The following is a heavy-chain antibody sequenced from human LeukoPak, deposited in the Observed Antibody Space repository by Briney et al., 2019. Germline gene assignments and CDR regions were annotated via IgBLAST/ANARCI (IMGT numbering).Heavy chain of an antibody. CDR1: GFTFNSYS. Sequence: PGGSLRLSCAASGFTFNSYSMTWVRQTPGKGLECVANINQYGGEISYVDSVKGRFTISTDNAKNSLSLQMSSLRVEDTAVYYCVKGPLITAAGTYWGQGTLVTVSS. V-gene: IGHV3-7*03. CDR2: INQYGGEI. J-gene: IGHJ4*02. CDR3: VKGPLITAAGTY. D-gene: IGHD6-13*01.